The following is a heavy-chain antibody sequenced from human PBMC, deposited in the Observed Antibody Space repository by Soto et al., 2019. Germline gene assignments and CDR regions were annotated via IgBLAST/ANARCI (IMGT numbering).Heavy chain of an antibody. D-gene: IGHD2-15*01. V-gene: IGHV3-21*01. CDR2: ISSSSSYI. CDR3: AREGYCSGGSCYLEPKNYYYMDV. J-gene: IGHJ6*03. Sequence: GGSLRLSCAASGFTFSSYSMNWVRQAPGKGLEWVSSISSSSSYIYYADSVKGRFTISRDNAKNSLYLQMNSLRAEDTAVYYCAREGYCSGGSCYLEPKNYYYMDVWGKGTTVTVSS. CDR1: GFTFSSYS.